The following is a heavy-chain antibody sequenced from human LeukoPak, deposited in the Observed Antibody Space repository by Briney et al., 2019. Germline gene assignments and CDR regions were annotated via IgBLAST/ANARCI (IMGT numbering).Heavy chain of an antibody. CDR3: ARPQTSSSSPAALGY. CDR2: IGSSGYTI. J-gene: IGHJ4*02. V-gene: IGHV3-11*01. D-gene: IGHD6-6*01. Sequence: GGSLRLSCAASGFPFSNYHMAWIRQAPGKGLEWISYIGSSGYTIYYSDSVKGRFTISRDNAKSSLYLQMNSLRAEDTAVYFCARPQTSSSSPAALGYWGPGLLVTASS. CDR1: GFPFSNYH.